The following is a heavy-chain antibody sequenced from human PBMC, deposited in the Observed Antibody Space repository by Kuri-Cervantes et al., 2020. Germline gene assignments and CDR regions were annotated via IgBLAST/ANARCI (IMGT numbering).Heavy chain of an antibody. J-gene: IGHJ4*02. Sequence: GESLKISCGASGFTFSDHYMDWVRQAPGKGLEWVTVISFDGSIQYYTDSVKGRFTISRDNSKNALHLQMSSLRLEDTAVYFCARGSSTGWFVNWGQGSLVTVSS. V-gene: IGHV3-30-3*01. CDR1: GFTFSDHY. CDR2: ISFDGSIQ. CDR3: ARGSSTGWFVN. D-gene: IGHD6-19*01.